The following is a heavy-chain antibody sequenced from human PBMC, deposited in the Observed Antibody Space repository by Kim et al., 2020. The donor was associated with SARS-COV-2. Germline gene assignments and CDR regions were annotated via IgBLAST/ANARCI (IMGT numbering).Heavy chain of an antibody. V-gene: IGHV3-43*02. Sequence: GGSLRLSCAASGLTFDDYTMHWARQLPGKGLEWVSFITGDGGYTTYADSVKGRFTISRDNRKNSLYLQMTSLTAEDTGIYFCAKSASIGPRSYFAGDYFAYWGQGALVTVS. CDR2: ITGDGGYT. CDR1: GLTFDDYT. D-gene: IGHD3-10*01. J-gene: IGHJ4*02. CDR3: AKSASIGPRSYFAGDYFAY.